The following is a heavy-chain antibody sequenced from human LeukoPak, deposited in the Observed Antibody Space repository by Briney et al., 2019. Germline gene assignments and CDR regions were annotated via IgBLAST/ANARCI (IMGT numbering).Heavy chain of an antibody. CDR2: INPSGGST. D-gene: IGHD3-10*01. Sequence: ASVKVSCKASGYIFTNYYMHWVRQAPGLGLEWMGMINPSGGSTRYAQKFQGRVAMTRDTSTSTVYMELSGLSSEDTAVYYCARVGYSSSGNYYNDRGAFDYWGQGTLVTVSS. V-gene: IGHV1-46*01. CDR1: GYIFTNYY. CDR3: ARVGYSSSGNYYNDRGAFDY. J-gene: IGHJ4*02.